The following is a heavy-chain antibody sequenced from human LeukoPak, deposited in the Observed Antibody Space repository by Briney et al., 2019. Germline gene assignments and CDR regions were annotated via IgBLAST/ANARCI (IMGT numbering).Heavy chain of an antibody. CDR3: ARGDYDISTGYPYYFDY. D-gene: IGHD3-9*01. CDR2: ISAYNGNT. V-gene: IGHV1-18*01. Sequence: ASVKVSCKASGYTFTSYGISWVRQAPGQGLEWMGWISAYNGNTNYAQKLQGRVTMATDTSTSTAYMELRSLRSDDTAVYYCARGDYDISTGYPYYFDYWGQGTLVTVSS. CDR1: GYTFTSYG. J-gene: IGHJ4*02.